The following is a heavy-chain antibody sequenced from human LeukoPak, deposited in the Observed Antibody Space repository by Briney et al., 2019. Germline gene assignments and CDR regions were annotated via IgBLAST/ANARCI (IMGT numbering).Heavy chain of an antibody. J-gene: IGHJ4*02. Sequence: SGTLSLTCAVPGASIGSNNWWWSWVRQPPGKGLEWIGEIYHSGSTNYNPSLKSRVTMSVDKSKNQFSLKLNSVTAADTAVYYCASAEPRGIIWYPYWGQGTLVTVSS. CDR2: IYHSGST. CDR3: ASAEPRGIIWYPY. V-gene: IGHV4-4*02. CDR1: GASIGSNNW. D-gene: IGHD6-13*01.